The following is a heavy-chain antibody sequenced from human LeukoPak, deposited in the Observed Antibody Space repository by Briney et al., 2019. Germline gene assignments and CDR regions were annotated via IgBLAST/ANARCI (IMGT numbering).Heavy chain of an antibody. CDR1: GGSFSGYY. Sequence: SETLSLTCAVYGGSFSGYYWSWIRQPPGKGLEWIGEINHSGSTNYNPSLKSRVTISVDTSKNQFSLKLSSVTAADTAVYYCARGWNSGYDRYYFDYWGQGTLVTVSS. CDR3: ARGWNSGYDRYYFDY. CDR2: INHSGST. J-gene: IGHJ4*02. V-gene: IGHV4-34*01. D-gene: IGHD5-12*01.